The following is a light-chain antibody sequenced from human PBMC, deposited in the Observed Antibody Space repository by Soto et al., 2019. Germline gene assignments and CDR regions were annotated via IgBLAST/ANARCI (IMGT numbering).Light chain of an antibody. CDR3: QQYNSWSGVT. CDR1: QSISSW. V-gene: IGKV1-5*01. CDR2: DAS. Sequence: DIQMTQSPSTLSASVGDRVTITCRASQSISSWLAWYQQKPGKAPKLLIYDASILESGVPSRFSGSGSGTEFTLTISSLQPDDFATYHCQQYNSWSGVTFGGGTKVEIK. J-gene: IGKJ4*01.